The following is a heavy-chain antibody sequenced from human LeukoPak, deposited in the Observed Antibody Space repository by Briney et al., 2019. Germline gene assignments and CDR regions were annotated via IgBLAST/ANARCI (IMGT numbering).Heavy chain of an antibody. D-gene: IGHD3-22*01. Sequence: GGSLRLSCAASGFTFSSYAMHWVRQAPGKGLEWVSVISCDGSIKYYADSVKGRFTISRDNSKNTLYLQMNSLRAEDTAVYYCARDSVEAYYYDSSGYYSPGVFDIWGQGTMVTVSS. CDR2: ISCDGSIK. CDR1: GFTFSSYA. J-gene: IGHJ3*02. V-gene: IGHV3-30*04. CDR3: ARDSVEAYYYDSSGYYSPGVFDI.